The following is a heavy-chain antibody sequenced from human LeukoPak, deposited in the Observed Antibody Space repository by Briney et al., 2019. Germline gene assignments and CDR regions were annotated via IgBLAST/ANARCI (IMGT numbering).Heavy chain of an antibody. V-gene: IGHV1-18*01. CDR1: GYTFTSYG. CDR2: ISAYNGNT. J-gene: IGHJ4*02. CDR3: AREGWDTAIARRDY. Sequence: ATVKVSCNASGYTFTSYGISWVRQPPGQGLGGMRWISAYNGNTNYAQELQGRVTMTTDTSTSTAYMELRSLRSDDTAVYYCAREGWDTAIARRDYWGQGTLVTVSS. D-gene: IGHD5-18*01.